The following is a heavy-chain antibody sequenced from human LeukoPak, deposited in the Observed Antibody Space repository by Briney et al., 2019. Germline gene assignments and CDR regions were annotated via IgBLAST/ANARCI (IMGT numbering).Heavy chain of an antibody. Sequence: PSETLSLSCTVSGASISNSAYYWLWIRQPPGEGPECIGTVHYSGSTFYNPSLKSRVNISVDTSKNQFSLQLSSVTAADTAVYYCARLFFVIDTWGQGTLVTVSS. J-gene: IGHJ5*02. CDR2: VHYSGST. D-gene: IGHD3-3*01. V-gene: IGHV4-39*01. CDR3: ARLFFVIDT. CDR1: GASISNSAYY.